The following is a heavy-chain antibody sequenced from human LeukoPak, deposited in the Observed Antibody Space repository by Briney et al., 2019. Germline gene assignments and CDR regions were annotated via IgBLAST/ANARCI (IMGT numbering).Heavy chain of an antibody. CDR2: IDWDGGTT. CDR1: GFILVDYD. CDR3: ARRSRVVGVSRTWYFDL. Sequence: GSLRLSCEASGFILVDYDMSWVRQVAGKGLEWVSGIDWDGGTTAYAGSVKGRFTISRDNVKNSLYLQMNSLRVEDTALYYCARRSRVVGVSRTWYFDLWGRGALVTVSS. J-gene: IGHJ2*01. V-gene: IGHV3-20*04. D-gene: IGHD1-26*01.